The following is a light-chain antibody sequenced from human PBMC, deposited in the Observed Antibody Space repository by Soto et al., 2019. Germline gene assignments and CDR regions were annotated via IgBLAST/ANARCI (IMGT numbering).Light chain of an antibody. Sequence: QSALTHPPSASWSPGQSVTISCTGTSGDVGGYNFVSWYQQHPGKAPKFMIYEVSKRPSGVPDRFSGSKSGNTASLTVSGLQAEDEADYYCSSYAGGIKWVFGGGTKVTVL. V-gene: IGLV2-8*01. CDR1: SGDVGGYNF. CDR3: SSYAGGIKWV. J-gene: IGLJ3*02. CDR2: EVS.